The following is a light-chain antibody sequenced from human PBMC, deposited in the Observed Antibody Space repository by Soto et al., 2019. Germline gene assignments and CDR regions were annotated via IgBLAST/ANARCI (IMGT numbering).Light chain of an antibody. Sequence: EIVLTQSPATRSLSPGERATLSCRASQSVGNYLVWYQQKPGQAPRLLIYDAFNRATGIPARFSGSGSGTDFTLTISSPEPEDFAVYYCQQRSTWPAYTFGQGTKLEIK. V-gene: IGKV3-11*01. CDR1: QSVGNY. CDR3: QQRSTWPAYT. J-gene: IGKJ2*01. CDR2: DAF.